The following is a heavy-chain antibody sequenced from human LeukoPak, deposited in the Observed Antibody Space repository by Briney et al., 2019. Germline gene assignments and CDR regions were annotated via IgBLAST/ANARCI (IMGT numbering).Heavy chain of an antibody. CDR2: TYYRSKWYN. Sequence: SQTLSLTCAISGDSVSSNSAAWNWIRQSPSRGLEWLGRTYYRSKWYNDYAVSVKSRITINPDTSKNQFSLQLYSVTPEDTAVYYCARDPGRGSPELLWFGEFPYFDYWGQGTLVTVSS. CDR3: ARDPGRGSPELLWFGEFPYFDY. V-gene: IGHV6-1*01. CDR1: GDSVSSNSAA. J-gene: IGHJ4*02. D-gene: IGHD3-10*01.